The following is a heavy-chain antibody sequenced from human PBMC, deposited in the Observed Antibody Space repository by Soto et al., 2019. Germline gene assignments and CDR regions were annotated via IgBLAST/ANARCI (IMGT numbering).Heavy chain of an antibody. CDR3: AIGRDWFDP. CDR1: GGSVSNAGYS. CDR2: IFYDGRT. V-gene: IGHV4-30-2*01. Sequence: QLQLQESGSGLVKPSQTLSLSCAVSGGSVSNAGYSWTWIRQPPGKGLEWIGYIFYDGRTYYNPSLQSRLPMSVGRSKNEFSLKLSSVPASDTAVYYCAIGRDWFDPWGQGTLVTVSS. J-gene: IGHJ5*02.